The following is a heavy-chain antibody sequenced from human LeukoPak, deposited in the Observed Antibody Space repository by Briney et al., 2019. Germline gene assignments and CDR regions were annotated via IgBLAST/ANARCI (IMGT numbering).Heavy chain of an antibody. V-gene: IGHV4-59*01. J-gene: IGHJ5*02. Sequence: SETLSLTCTVSGGSISSYYWSWIQQPPGKGLEWIGYIYYSGSTNYNPSLKSRVTISVDTSKNQFSLKLSSVTAADTAVYYCARESHYGDYSWFDPWGQGTLVTVSS. D-gene: IGHD4-17*01. CDR1: GGSISSYY. CDR2: IYYSGST. CDR3: ARESHYGDYSWFDP.